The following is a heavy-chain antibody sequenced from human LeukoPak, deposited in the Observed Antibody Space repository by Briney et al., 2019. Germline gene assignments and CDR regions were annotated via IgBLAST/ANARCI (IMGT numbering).Heavy chain of an antibody. CDR2: INHNGEMI. J-gene: IGHJ4*02. Sequence: GGSLRLSCAASGFTFGNYVMSWVRQAPGKGLEWVSYINHNGEMIFYPDFVKGRFTISRDNAKNSLYLEMNSLRAEDTAVYYCSRAEYSSSTRKHSFDYWGQGTLVTVSS. V-gene: IGHV3-48*03. CDR1: GFTFGNYV. CDR3: SRAEYSSSTRKHSFDY. D-gene: IGHD6-6*01.